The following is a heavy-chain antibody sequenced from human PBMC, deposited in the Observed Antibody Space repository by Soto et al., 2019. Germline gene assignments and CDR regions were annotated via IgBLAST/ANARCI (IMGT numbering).Heavy chain of an antibody. CDR2: IRDKVHSYTT. D-gene: IGHD1-20*01. J-gene: IGHJ4*02. Sequence: EVQLVESGGGLVQPGGSVRLSCAVSGLTFSDHYMGWVRQAPGKGLDWVGRIRDKVHSYTTEYAASVKGRFTISRDDSRNSLYLQMNSLKMDDTAVFYCVSLWSVTGSRDYWGRGTLVTVSS. CDR1: GLTFSDHY. V-gene: IGHV3-72*01. CDR3: VSLWSVTGSRDY.